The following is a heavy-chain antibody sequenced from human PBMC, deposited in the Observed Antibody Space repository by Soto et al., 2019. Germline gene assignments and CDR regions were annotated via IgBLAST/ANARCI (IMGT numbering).Heavy chain of an antibody. CDR3: VRDRDSYDSSGRGAFDI. Sequence: WGSLRLSRPTSGFTFSSDSMNLVRHARGKRLEWVSSISSSNKYRYYADSVKVVFTISRDNAKNSLYRQMNSLRAEDTAMYYCVRDRDSYDSSGRGAFDIWGPGTMVTASS. J-gene: IGHJ3*02. D-gene: IGHD3-22*01. CDR2: ISSSNKYR. CDR1: GFTFSSDS. V-gene: IGHV3-21*01.